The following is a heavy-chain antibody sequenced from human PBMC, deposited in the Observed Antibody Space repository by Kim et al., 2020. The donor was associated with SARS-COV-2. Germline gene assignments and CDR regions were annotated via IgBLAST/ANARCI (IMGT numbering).Heavy chain of an antibody. D-gene: IGHD2-2*01. CDR1: GYSFTSYW. J-gene: IGHJ6*02. CDR3: ARHGPLYCSSTSCYDRYYYYGMDV. Sequence: GESLKISCKGSGYSFTSYWISWVRQMPGKGLEWMGRIDPSDSYTNYSPSFQGHVTISADKSISIAYLQWSSLKASDTAMYYCARHGPLYCSSTSCYDRYYYYGMDVWGQGTTVTVSS. CDR2: IDPSDSYT. V-gene: IGHV5-10-1*01.